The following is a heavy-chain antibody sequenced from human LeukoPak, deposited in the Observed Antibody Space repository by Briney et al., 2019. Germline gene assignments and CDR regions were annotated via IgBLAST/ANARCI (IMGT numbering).Heavy chain of an antibody. J-gene: IGHJ4*02. D-gene: IGHD1-7*01. Sequence: GGALRPSCAASGFTFNTYGMHWVRPTPGKGLEGVALIWYDGSKKYYADSVKGRFTISRENSKSTLYLQMNSLRAEDTAVYHCARATGELRTYYFDYWGQGTLVTVSS. V-gene: IGHV3-33*01. CDR2: IWYDGSKK. CDR3: ARATGELRTYYFDY. CDR1: GFTFNTYG.